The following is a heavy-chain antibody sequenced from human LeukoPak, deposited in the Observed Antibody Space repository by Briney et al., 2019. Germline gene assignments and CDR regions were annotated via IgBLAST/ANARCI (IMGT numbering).Heavy chain of an antibody. CDR2: INHSGST. J-gene: IGHJ4*02. D-gene: IGHD3-3*01. Sequence: SETLSLTCAVYGGSFSGYYWSWIRQPPGKGLEWIGEINHSGSTNYNPSLKSRVTISVDTSKNQFSLKLSSVTAADTAVYYCARSHCVGTYYDFWSGYYTEGLHYWGQGTLVTVSS. V-gene: IGHV4-34*01. CDR3: ARSHCVGTYYDFWSGYYTEGLHY. CDR1: GGSFSGYY.